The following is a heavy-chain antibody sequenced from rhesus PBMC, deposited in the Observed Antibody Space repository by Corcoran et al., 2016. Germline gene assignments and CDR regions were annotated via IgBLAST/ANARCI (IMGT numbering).Heavy chain of an antibody. CDR2: ISGSSGST. Sequence: QVQLQESGPGLVKPSETRSLTCAVSGGSVSSSNWWSWIRQPPGKGLEWMGYISGSSGSTYYNPSHTSRVTSSTDTSKNQFSLRLSSVTAADTAVYYCARDSVTGTTCAFDFWGQGLRVTVSS. CDR3: ARDSVTGTTCAFDF. D-gene: IGHD1-26*01. V-gene: IGHV4-65*01. J-gene: IGHJ3*01. CDR1: GGSVSSSNW.